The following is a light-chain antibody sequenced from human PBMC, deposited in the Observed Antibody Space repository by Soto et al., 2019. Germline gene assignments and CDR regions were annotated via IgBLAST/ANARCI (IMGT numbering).Light chain of an antibody. CDR2: DVS. Sequence: QSALTRPASVSGSPGQSITISCTGTSGDVGGYNYVSWYQQHPGKAPKLMIYDVSNRPSGVSNRFSGSKSGNAASLTISGLQAEDEADYYCSSYTSSSTLVFGGGTKLTVL. CDR1: SGDVGGYNY. CDR3: SSYTSSSTLV. V-gene: IGLV2-14*01. J-gene: IGLJ2*01.